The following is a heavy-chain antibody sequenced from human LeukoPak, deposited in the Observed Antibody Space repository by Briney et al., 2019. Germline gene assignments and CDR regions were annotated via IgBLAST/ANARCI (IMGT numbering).Heavy chain of an antibody. Sequence: GGSLRLSCAASGFTFSSYAMHWVRQAPGKGLEWVAVISYDGSNKYYADSVKGRFTISRDNSKNTLYLQMNSLRAEDTAVYYCARDPGGSPRDFDYWGQGTLVTVSS. D-gene: IGHD3-16*01. CDR2: ISYDGSNK. CDR3: ARDPGGSPRDFDY. V-gene: IGHV3-30*04. CDR1: GFTFSSYA. J-gene: IGHJ4*02.